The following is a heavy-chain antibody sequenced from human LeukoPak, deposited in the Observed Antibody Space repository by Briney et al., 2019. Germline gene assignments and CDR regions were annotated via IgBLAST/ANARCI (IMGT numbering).Heavy chain of an antibody. CDR2: IYYSGST. CDR3: ARAAYYYDSSGYYVFDY. V-gene: IGHV4-30-4*01. J-gene: IGHJ4*02. CDR1: GGSISSGDYY. Sequence: PSETLSLTCTVSGGSISSGDYYWSWIRQPPGKGLEWIGYIYYSGSTYYNPPLKSRVTISVDTSKNQFSLKLSSVTAADTAVYYCARAAYYYDSSGYYVFDYWGQGTLVTVSS. D-gene: IGHD3-22*01.